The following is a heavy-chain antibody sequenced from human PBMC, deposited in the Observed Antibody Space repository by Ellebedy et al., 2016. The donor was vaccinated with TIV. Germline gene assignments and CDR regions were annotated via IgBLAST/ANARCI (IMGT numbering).Heavy chain of an antibody. Sequence: ASVKVSCXASGYTFTSYHMHWVRQAPGQGLEWMGIINPSGGSTRYAQKFQGRVTMTRDTSTGTVYMDLSSLRSEDTAVYYCARDRGKGAVVVVAPMFPTANYFYGMDVWGRGTTVTVS. D-gene: IGHD2-15*01. CDR2: INPSGGST. CDR3: ARDRGKGAVVVVAPMFPTANYFYGMDV. V-gene: IGHV1-46*01. CDR1: GYTFTSYH. J-gene: IGHJ6*02.